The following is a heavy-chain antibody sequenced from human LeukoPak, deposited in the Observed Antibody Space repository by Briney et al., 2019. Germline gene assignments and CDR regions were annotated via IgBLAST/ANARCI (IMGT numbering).Heavy chain of an antibody. CDR3: AKDLPLNYYDSSGYYTAFDY. V-gene: IGHV3-23*01. Sequence: PGGSLRLSCAASGFTFNSYAMSWVRQAPGKGLEWVSAISGGGGSTYYADSVKGRFTISRDNSKNTLYLQMNSLRAEDTAVYYCAKDLPLNYYDSSGYYTAFDYWGQGSLVTVSS. D-gene: IGHD3-22*01. CDR2: ISGGGGST. CDR1: GFTFNSYA. J-gene: IGHJ4*02.